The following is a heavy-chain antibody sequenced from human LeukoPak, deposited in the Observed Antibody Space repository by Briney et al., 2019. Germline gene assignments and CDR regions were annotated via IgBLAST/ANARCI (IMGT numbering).Heavy chain of an antibody. Sequence: SETLSLTCGVSGGSFSGYYWSWIRQSPGKGLEWIGEINESGSTDYNPSLMSRVTISLDTSKNQFSLKLSSVTAADTAVYYCARTRITMVRGVIGNYYYYGMDVWGQGTTVTVSS. V-gene: IGHV4-34*01. CDR2: INESGST. J-gene: IGHJ6*02. CDR3: ARTRITMVRGVIGNYYYYGMDV. CDR1: GGSFSGYY. D-gene: IGHD3-10*01.